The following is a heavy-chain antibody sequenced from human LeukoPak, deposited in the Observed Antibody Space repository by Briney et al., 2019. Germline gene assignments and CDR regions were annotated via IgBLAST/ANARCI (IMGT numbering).Heavy chain of an antibody. CDR3: ARDKYGSGSYSWSKRLDS. D-gene: IGHD3-10*01. J-gene: IGHJ4*02. CDR1: GFTFSSYW. CDR2: IRYDGSNK. Sequence: PGGSLRLSCAASGFTFSSYWMSWVRQAPGKGLEWVAFIRYDGSNKYYADSVKGRFTISRDNSKNTLYLQMNNLRAEDTAVYYCARDKYGSGSYSWSKRLDSWGQGTLVTVSS. V-gene: IGHV3-30*02.